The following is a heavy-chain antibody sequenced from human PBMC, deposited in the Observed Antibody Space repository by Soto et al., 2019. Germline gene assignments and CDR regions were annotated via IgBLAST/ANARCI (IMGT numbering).Heavy chain of an antibody. CDR2: IYYSGST. J-gene: IGHJ4*02. D-gene: IGHD3-22*01. V-gene: IGHV4-59*08. CDR1: GGSISSYY. Sequence: SETLSLTCTVSGGSISSYYWSWIRQPPGKGLEWIGYIYYSGSTSYNPSLKSRVTISVDTSKDQFSLKLSSVTAADTAVYYCARRGTTYYYDNSGYSNLYYFDYWGQGALVTVSS. CDR3: ARRGTTYYYDNSGYSNLYYFDY.